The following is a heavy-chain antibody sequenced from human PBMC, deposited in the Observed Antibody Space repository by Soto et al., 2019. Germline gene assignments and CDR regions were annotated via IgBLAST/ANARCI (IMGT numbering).Heavy chain of an antibody. V-gene: IGHV3-15*01. Sequence: EVQLVEFGGGLVKPGGSLRLSCAASGFTFSNAWLGSVRQAPGKGLDWVGRIKSKTAGGTTDYAAHVKGRFTVSRDDAKNPLYLQMNSLITEDTAVYYCATTPTLSFVGPENYLQHWGQGILVTVSS. CDR1: GFTFSNAW. J-gene: IGHJ1*01. CDR2: IKSKTAGGTT. D-gene: IGHD1-26*01. CDR3: ATTPTLSFVGPENYLQH.